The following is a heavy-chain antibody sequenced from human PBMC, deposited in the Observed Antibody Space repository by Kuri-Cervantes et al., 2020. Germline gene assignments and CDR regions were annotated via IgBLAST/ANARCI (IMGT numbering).Heavy chain of an antibody. CDR1: GFTVSSNY. CDR2: IYSGTST. J-gene: IGHJ6*02. Sequence: GESLKISSAASGFTVSSNYMSWVRQAPGEGLEWVSFIYSGTSTYYADSVKGRFTISRDNSKNTLYLQMNSLRAEDTAVYYCARGITIFYYYGMDVWGQGATVTVSS. D-gene: IGHD3-9*01. V-gene: IGHV3-53*05. CDR3: ARGITIFYYYGMDV.